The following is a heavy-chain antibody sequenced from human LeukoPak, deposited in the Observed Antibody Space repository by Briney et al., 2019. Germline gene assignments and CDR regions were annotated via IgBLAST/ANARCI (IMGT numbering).Heavy chain of an antibody. CDR2: INHSGST. Sequence: PSETLSLTCAVYGGSFSGYYWSWIRQPPGKGLEWIGEINHSGSTNYNPSLKSRVTISVDTSKNQFSLKLSSVTAADTAVYYCARETPHGYYYDSSGYRYYFDYWGQGTLVTVSS. CDR3: ARETPHGYYYDSSGYRYYFDY. V-gene: IGHV4-34*01. D-gene: IGHD3-22*01. CDR1: GGSFSGYY. J-gene: IGHJ4*02.